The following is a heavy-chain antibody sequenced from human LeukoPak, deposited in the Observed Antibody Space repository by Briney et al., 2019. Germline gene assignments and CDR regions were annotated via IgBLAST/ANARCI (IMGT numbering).Heavy chain of an antibody. CDR2: IYWNDDK. CDR1: GFSLTTTGVD. CDR3: AQGFLGPLPISYWYFDL. V-gene: IGHV2-5*01. D-gene: IGHD2/OR15-2a*01. J-gene: IGHJ2*01. Sequence: SGPTLVKPTQTLTLTCTFSGFSLTTTGVDVGWIRQPPGKALEWLAPIYWNDDKRYSPSLKSRLTITKDTPKDQVVLTMTNMDPVDTATYYCAQGFLGPLPISYWYFDLWGRGTLVTVSS.